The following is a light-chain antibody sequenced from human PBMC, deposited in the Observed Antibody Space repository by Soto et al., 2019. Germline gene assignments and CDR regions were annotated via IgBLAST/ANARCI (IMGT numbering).Light chain of an antibody. CDR1: TGAVTSGHY. CDR3: LLYYSGPWV. CDR2: STN. V-gene: IGLV7-43*01. Sequence: QAVVTQEPSLTVSPGGTVTLTCASSTGAVTSGHYPNWFQQKPGQAPRALIYSTNNKQSWTPARFSGSVVGGKAALTLSGVQPEDEAEYYCLLYYSGPWVFGGGTKLTVL. J-gene: IGLJ3*02.